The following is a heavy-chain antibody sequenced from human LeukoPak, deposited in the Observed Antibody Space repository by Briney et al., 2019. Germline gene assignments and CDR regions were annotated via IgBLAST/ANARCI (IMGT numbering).Heavy chain of an antibody. Sequence: GGSLRLSCAASGFTFSSYGMSWVRQAPGKGLEWVSAISGGGGSTYYADSVKGRFTISRDNSKNTLYLQMNSLRAEDTAVYYCAKGMYDSSGYYTYYYYYYYMDVWGKGTTVTISS. CDR3: AKGMYDSSGYYTYYYYYYYMDV. CDR1: GFTFSSYG. D-gene: IGHD3-22*01. V-gene: IGHV3-23*01. CDR2: ISGGGGST. J-gene: IGHJ6*03.